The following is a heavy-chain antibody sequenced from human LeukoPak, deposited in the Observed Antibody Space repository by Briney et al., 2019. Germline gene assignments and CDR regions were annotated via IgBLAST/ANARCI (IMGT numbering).Heavy chain of an antibody. V-gene: IGHV3-30-3*01. Sequence: GRSLRLSCAASGFTFSSYAMHWVRQAPGKGLERVAVISYDGSNKYYADSVKGRFTISRDNSKNTLYLQMNSLRAEDTAVYYCARALRYANPGASDYWGQGTLVTVSS. CDR2: ISYDGSNK. D-gene: IGHD3-16*01. CDR1: GFTFSSYA. J-gene: IGHJ4*02. CDR3: ARALRYANPGASDY.